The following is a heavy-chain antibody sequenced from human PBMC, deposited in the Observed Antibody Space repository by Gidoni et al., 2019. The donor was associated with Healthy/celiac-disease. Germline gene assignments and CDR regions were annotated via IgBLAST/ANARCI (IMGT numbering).Heavy chain of an antibody. CDR3: ARTMGDAFDI. CDR2: INPSGGST. V-gene: IGHV1-46*01. Sequence: QVKLVQSGAEVTSPGASVKVSCKATGYTFTSHYIHWVRQAPGHGLEWMGIINPSGGSTSYAQKVQGRVTMTSDTSTSTVYMELSSLRSEDTAVYYCARTMGDAFDIWGQGTMVTVSS. CDR1: GYTFTSHY. J-gene: IGHJ3*02.